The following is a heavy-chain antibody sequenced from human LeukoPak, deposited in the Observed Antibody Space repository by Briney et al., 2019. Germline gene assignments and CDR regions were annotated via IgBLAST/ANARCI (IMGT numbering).Heavy chain of an antibody. D-gene: IGHD1-26*01. CDR1: GGSISSSSYY. J-gene: IGHJ4*02. V-gene: IGHV4-39*01. CDR2: IYYSGST. CDR3: ARFHSGSYWYFDY. Sequence: PSETLSLTCTVSGGSISSSSYYWGWIRQPPGKGLEWIGSIYYSGSTYYNPSLKGRVTISVDTSKNQFSLKLSSVTAADTAVYYCARFHSGSYWYFDYWGQGTLVTVSS.